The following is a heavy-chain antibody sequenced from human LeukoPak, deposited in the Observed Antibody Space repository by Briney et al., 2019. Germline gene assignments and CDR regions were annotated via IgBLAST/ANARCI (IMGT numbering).Heavy chain of an antibody. CDR1: GGTFSSYA. D-gene: IGHD3-22*01. J-gene: IGHJ6*03. V-gene: IGHV1-69*05. Sequence: ASVKVSCKASGGTFSSYAISWVRQAPGQGLEWMGGIIPIFGTANYAQKFQGRVTITTDESTSTAYMELSSLRSEDTAVYYCARDGEYYYDSSGPPYYYYYYYMDVWGKGTTVTVSS. CDR2: IIPIFGTA. CDR3: ARDGEYYYDSSGPPYYYYYYYMDV.